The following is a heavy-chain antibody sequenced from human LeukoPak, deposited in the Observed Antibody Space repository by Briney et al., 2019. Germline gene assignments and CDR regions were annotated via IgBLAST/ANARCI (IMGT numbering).Heavy chain of an antibody. D-gene: IGHD3-22*01. J-gene: IGHJ4*02. V-gene: IGHV1-18*01. CDR3: ARSGSIYYDSSGYYSFDY. CDR2: ISAYNGNT. Sequence: ASVKVSCKASGYTFTSYGISWVRQAPGQGLEWMGWISAYNGNTNYAQKLQGRVTMTRDTSISTAYMELSRLRSDDTAVYYCARSGSIYYDSSGYYSFDYWGQGTLVTVSS. CDR1: GYTFTSYG.